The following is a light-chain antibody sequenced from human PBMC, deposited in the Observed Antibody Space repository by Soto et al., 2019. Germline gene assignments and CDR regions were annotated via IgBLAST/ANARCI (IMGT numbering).Light chain of an antibody. CDR1: QSVSSN. CDR3: QQYNNWPPIT. Sequence: EIVMTQSPATLSVSPGERATLSCRASQSVSSNLAWYQQKPGQAPRLLIYGASTWATGIPARFSGSGSGTAFTLTISSLQSKDFAVYYCQQYNNWPPITFGQGTRLEIK. J-gene: IGKJ5*01. V-gene: IGKV3-15*01. CDR2: GAS.